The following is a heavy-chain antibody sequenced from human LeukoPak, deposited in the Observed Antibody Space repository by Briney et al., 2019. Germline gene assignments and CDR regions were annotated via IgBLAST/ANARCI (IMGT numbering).Heavy chain of an antibody. D-gene: IGHD2-8*01. CDR1: GFTFSSYA. J-gene: IGHJ6*03. CDR3: AKDRCSNGVGCYYYYMDV. V-gene: IGHV3-30*04. Sequence: GGSLRLSCAASGFTFSSYAMHWVRQAPGKGLGWVAVISYDGSNKYYADSVKGRFTISRDNSKNRLYLQTNSLRAEDTAVYYCAKDRCSNGVGCYYYYMDVWGKGTSVTISS. CDR2: ISYDGSNK.